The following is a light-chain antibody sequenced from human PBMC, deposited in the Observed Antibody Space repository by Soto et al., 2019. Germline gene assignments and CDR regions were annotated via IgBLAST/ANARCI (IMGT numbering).Light chain of an antibody. CDR3: LQYYTTPEA. J-gene: IGKJ1*01. Sequence: DIVMTQSPDSLAVSLGERATINCKSSQSILYSSNNKNYLAWYQQKPGQRPKLLIYWASTRESGVPDRFIGSGSGTDFTLTISSLQAEDAAVYYCLQYYTTPEAFGQGTKVEIK. CDR2: WAS. CDR1: QSILYSSNNKNY. V-gene: IGKV4-1*01.